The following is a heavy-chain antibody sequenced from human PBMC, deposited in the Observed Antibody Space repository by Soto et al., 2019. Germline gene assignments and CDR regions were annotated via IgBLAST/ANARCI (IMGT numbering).Heavy chain of an antibody. D-gene: IGHD4-4*01. CDR3: ARENDYSTFRHYYYGMDV. V-gene: IGHV3-30-3*01. CDR1: GFTFSSYY. Sequence: GGALRLSXAASGFTFSSYYMHWVRQAPGKGLEWVAVISYDGSNKYYADSVKGRFTISRDNSKNTLYLQMNSLRAEDTAVYYCARENDYSTFRHYYYGMDVWGQGTTVTVSS. J-gene: IGHJ6*02. CDR2: ISYDGSNK.